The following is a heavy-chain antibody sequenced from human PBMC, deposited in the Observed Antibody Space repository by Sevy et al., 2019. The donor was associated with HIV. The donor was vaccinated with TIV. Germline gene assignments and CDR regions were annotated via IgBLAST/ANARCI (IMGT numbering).Heavy chain of an antibody. CDR1: GYSFTGYY. Sequence: ASVKVSCKASGYSFTGYYIHWVRQAPGQGLEWMGWVNPNGGGTSYAQKFQGRVTMTRETSISTAYMDLTRLRSDDTAVYYCSRSVFGSGTYLNDYWGQGTLVTVSS. CDR2: VNPNGGGT. J-gene: IGHJ4*02. CDR3: SRSVFGSGTYLNDY. V-gene: IGHV1-2*02. D-gene: IGHD3-10*01.